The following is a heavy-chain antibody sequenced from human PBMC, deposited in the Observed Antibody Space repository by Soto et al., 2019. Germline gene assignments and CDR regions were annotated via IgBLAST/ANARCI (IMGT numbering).Heavy chain of an antibody. V-gene: IGHV4-39*01. Sequence: PSETLSLTCTVSGGSISNSTNYWGWIRQPPGKGLEWLGSIYYSGSTYYNPSLKSRDTISVDTSKNQFSLNLNSVTAADTSVDHGARQRFYDNWFDPWGQGTMVTVSS. CDR2: IYYSGST. CDR1: GGSISNSTNY. J-gene: IGHJ5*01. D-gene: IGHD2-2*01. CDR3: ARQRFYDNWFDP.